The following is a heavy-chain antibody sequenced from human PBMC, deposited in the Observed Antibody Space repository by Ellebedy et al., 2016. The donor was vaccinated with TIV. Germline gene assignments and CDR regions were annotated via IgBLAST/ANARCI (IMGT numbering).Heavy chain of an antibody. V-gene: IGHV4-31*03. CDR2: IYYSGRT. D-gene: IGHD1-20*01. Sequence: SETLSLTCTVSGASIDSGGYYWSWIRHHPGKGLEWIGYIYYSGRTDYNPSLKSRVPMSIDTSKTQFSLKLSSVTAADTAVYYCARGPDLYNFDAFDIWGQGTMVTVSS. CDR1: GASIDSGGYY. J-gene: IGHJ3*02. CDR3: ARGPDLYNFDAFDI.